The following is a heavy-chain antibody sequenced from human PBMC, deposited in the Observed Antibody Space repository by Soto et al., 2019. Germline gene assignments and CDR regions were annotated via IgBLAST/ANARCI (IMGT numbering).Heavy chain of an antibody. CDR3: ARDGRADNYGDYIDY. Sequence: ASVKVSCKASGYTFTSYAMHWVRQAPGQRLEWMGWINAANGNTKYSEKFQGRVTITRDTSASTDYMELTGLRSEDTAVYYCARDGRADNYGDYIDYWGQGTLVTVSS. J-gene: IGHJ4*02. D-gene: IGHD4-17*01. CDR1: GYTFTSYA. CDR2: INAANGNT. V-gene: IGHV1-3*01.